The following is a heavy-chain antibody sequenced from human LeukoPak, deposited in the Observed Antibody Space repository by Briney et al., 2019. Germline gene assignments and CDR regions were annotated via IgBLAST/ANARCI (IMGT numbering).Heavy chain of an antibody. CDR2: IRHDESEI. D-gene: IGHD6-19*01. Sequence: GGSLRLSCAASGFTFSSYWMHWVRQAPGKGLEWVANIRHDESEIYYVDSVKGRFTISRDNARDSLFLQMNSLRAEDTAVYYCARDPGRSGWDYWGQGALVTVSS. J-gene: IGHJ4*02. CDR3: ARDPGRSGWDY. V-gene: IGHV3-7*01. CDR1: GFTFSSYW.